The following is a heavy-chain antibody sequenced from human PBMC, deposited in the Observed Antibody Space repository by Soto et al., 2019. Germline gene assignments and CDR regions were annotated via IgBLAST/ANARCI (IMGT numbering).Heavy chain of an antibody. CDR1: GFTFSSYG. CDR2: ISYDGSNK. Sequence: GGSLRLSCAASGFTFSSYGMHWVRQAPGKGLEWVAVISYDGSNKYYADPVKGRFTISRDNSKNTLYLQMNSLRAEDTAVYYCAKDQSGWFYYFDYWGQGTLVTVSS. V-gene: IGHV3-30*18. D-gene: IGHD6-19*01. J-gene: IGHJ4*02. CDR3: AKDQSGWFYYFDY.